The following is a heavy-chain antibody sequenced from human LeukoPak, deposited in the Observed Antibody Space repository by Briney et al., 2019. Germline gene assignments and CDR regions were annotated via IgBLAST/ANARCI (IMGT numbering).Heavy chain of an antibody. D-gene: IGHD3-9*01. CDR1: GGSFSGYY. J-gene: IGHJ4*02. CDR3: ARAPYDILTGYYIFDY. V-gene: IGHV4-34*01. CDR2: INHSGST. Sequence: SETLSLTCAVYGGSFSGYYWSWIRQPPGKGLEWIGEINHSGSTNYNPSLKSRVTISVDTSKNQFSLKLSSVTAADTAVYYCARAPYDILTGYYIFDYWGQGTLVTVSS.